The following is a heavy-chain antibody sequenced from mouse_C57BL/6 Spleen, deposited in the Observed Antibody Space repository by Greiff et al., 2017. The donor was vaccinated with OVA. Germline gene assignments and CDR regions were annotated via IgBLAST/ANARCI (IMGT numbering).Heavy chain of an antibody. CDR3: ARVKLGRRYFDY. Sequence: VQLKQSGPELVKPGASVKISCKASGYTFTDYYMNWVKQSHGKSLEWIGDINPNNGGTSYNQKFKGKATLTVDKSSSTAYMELRSLTSEDSAVYYCARVKLGRRYFDYWGQGTTLTVSS. CDR1: GYTFTDYY. J-gene: IGHJ2*01. D-gene: IGHD4-1*01. CDR2: INPNNGGT. V-gene: IGHV1-26*01.